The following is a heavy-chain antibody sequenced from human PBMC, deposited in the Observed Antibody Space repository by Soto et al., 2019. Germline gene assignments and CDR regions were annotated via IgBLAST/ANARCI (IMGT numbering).Heavy chain of an antibody. CDR2: ISGSGETT. CDR1: GFTFSSYM. Sequence: GGSLRLSCAASGFTFSSYMMSWVRQAPGKGLEWVSAISGSGETTLYADSVXXXXXXXXXXXXXXXXXXXXXXXAXDTAVYYCAGGWAWGQGTLVTVSS. D-gene: IGHD3-10*01. V-gene: IGHV3-23*01. J-gene: IGHJ5*02. CDR3: AGGWA.